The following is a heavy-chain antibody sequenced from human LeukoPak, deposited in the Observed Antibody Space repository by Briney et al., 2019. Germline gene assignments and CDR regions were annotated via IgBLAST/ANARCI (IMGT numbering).Heavy chain of an antibody. CDR1: GFTFSSYA. V-gene: IGHV3-23*01. CDR2: IVGNGADT. J-gene: IGHJ4*02. CDR3: AKDFLFGDGKWEIDY. Sequence: GGSLRLSCSVSGFTFSSYAMSWVRQAPGKGLEWVSGIVGNGADTYYADSVKGRFTISRDNSKNTLYLQMNSLRVEDTAIYYCAKDFLFGDGKWEIDYSGQGTLVTVSS. D-gene: IGHD1-26*01.